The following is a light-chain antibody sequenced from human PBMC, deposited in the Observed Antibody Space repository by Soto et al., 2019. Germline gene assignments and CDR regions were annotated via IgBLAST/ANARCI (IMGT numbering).Light chain of an antibody. Sequence: DIQMTQSPSSLSASVGDRVTITCLASQSISSWLAWYKKKTGKAPKLLIYAASSLQSGVPSRLSGSVYGKAFTLKISSLQPEEVATYYGQQRYSTPQPLGQVTKVDI. CDR1: QSISSW. V-gene: IGKV1-39*01. J-gene: IGKJ1*01. CDR2: AAS. CDR3: QQRYSTPQP.